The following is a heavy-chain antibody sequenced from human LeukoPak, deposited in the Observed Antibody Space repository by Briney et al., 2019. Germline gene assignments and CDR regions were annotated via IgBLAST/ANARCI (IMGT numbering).Heavy chain of an antibody. CDR3: ATSPRYCSSTSCYRVSYYYYGMDV. Sequence: PSETLSLTCTVSGGSISTFYWSWIRQPPGKGLEWIGYIYYSGSTNYNPSLKSRLTISVDTSKNQFSLKLSSVTAADTAVYYCATSPRYCSSTSCYRVSYYYYGMDVWGQGTTVTVSS. CDR1: GGSISTFY. V-gene: IGHV4-59*12. CDR2: IYYSGST. D-gene: IGHD2-2*02. J-gene: IGHJ6*02.